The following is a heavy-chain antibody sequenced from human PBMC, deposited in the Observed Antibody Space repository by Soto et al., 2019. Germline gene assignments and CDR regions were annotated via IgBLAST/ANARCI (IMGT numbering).Heavy chain of an antibody. CDR2: IWYDGSNK. V-gene: IGHV3-33*01. J-gene: IGHJ4*02. D-gene: IGHD1-7*01. CDR3: ARDGNYALDY. CDR1: GFTFSSYC. Sequence: GGALRLSCAAAGFTFSSYCMHWVRQAPGKGLEWVAVIWYDGSNKYYADSVKGRFTISRDNSKNTLYLQMNSLRAEDTAVYYCARDGNYALDYWGQGTLVTSPQ.